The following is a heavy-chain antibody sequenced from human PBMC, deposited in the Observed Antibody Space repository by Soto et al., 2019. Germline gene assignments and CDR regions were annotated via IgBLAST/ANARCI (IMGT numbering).Heavy chain of an antibody. CDR2: ISGSGGST. V-gene: IGHV3-23*01. Sequence: GGSLRLSCAASGFTFNSYAMSWVRQAPGKGLEWVSAISGSGGSTYYADSVKGWFTISRDNSKNTLYLQMNSLRAEDTAVYYCAKDMGQQLDLTDYYYYYYGMDVWGQGTTVTVSS. J-gene: IGHJ6*02. CDR3: AKDMGQQLDLTDYYYYYYGMDV. D-gene: IGHD6-13*01. CDR1: GFTFNSYA.